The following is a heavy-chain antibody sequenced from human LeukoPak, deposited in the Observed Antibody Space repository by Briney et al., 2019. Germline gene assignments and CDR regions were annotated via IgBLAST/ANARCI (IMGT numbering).Heavy chain of an antibody. V-gene: IGHV3-23*01. CDR1: GFTFSSYA. D-gene: IGHD3-10*01. J-gene: IGHJ6*03. CDR3: VKFRGIQHYNYHMDV. Sequence: RTGGSLRLSCAASGFTFSSYAMSWVRQAPGKGLEWVSGLTGGGGNTYHADSVKGRFTITRDNSKNTLSLQMNSLRAEDAAVYYCVKFRGIQHYNYHMDVWGKGTTVTVSS. CDR2: LTGGGGNT.